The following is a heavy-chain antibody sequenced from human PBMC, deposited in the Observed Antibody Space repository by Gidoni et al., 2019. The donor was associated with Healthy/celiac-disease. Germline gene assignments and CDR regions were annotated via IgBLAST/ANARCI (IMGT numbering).Heavy chain of an antibody. V-gene: IGHV4-34*01. J-gene: IGHJ3*02. Sequence: QVQLQQWGAGLLNPSETLSLTCAVYGGSFSGYYWSWIRQPPGKGLEWIGEINHSGSTNYNPSLKSRVTISVDTSKNQFSLKLSSVTAADTAVYYCAGHIVVVITDAFDIWGQGTMVTVSS. CDR2: INHSGST. CDR1: GGSFSGYY. D-gene: IGHD2-21*01. CDR3: AGHIVVVITDAFDI.